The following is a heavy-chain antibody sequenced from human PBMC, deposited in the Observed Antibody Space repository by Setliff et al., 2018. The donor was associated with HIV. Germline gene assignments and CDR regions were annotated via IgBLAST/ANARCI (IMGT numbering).Heavy chain of an antibody. J-gene: IGHJ4*02. CDR1: GGSISSGSYY. D-gene: IGHD5-18*01. V-gene: IGHV4-61*09. Sequence: PSETLSLTCTVSGGSISSGSYYWSWIRQPAGKGLEWIGHIYTSGSTNYNPSLKSRVTISVDTSKNQSSLRLTSVTAADTAVYYCARERSRGYTDPPRFDYWGQGTLVTVSS. CDR3: ARERSRGYTDPPRFDY. CDR2: IYTSGST.